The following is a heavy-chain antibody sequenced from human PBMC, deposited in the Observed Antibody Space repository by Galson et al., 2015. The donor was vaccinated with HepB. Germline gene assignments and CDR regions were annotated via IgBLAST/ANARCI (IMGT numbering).Heavy chain of an antibody. V-gene: IGHV3-30*18. J-gene: IGHJ4*02. Sequence: SLRLSCAASGFIVSSYGMHWVRQAPGKGLEWVAVMSYDGNNKYYADSVKGRFTISRDNSKNTLYLEMNSLRAEDTAVYYCAKDIRGGYSYGPFDYWGQGTLVTVSS. CDR1: GFIVSSYG. CDR2: MSYDGNNK. CDR3: AKDIRGGYSYGPFDY. D-gene: IGHD5-18*01.